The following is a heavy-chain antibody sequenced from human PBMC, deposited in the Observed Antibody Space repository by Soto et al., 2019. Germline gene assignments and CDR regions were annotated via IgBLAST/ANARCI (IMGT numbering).Heavy chain of an antibody. J-gene: IGHJ4*02. CDR2: IYSGGST. V-gene: IGHV3-53*01. CDR3: ARLLTVTTHLDY. Sequence: LRLSCAASGFTFSSNYMSWVRQAPGKGLEWVSVIYSGGSTYYADSVKGRFTISRDNSKNTLYLQMNSLRAEDTAVYYCARLLTVTTHLDYWGQGTLVTVSS. CDR1: GFTFSSNY. D-gene: IGHD4-17*01.